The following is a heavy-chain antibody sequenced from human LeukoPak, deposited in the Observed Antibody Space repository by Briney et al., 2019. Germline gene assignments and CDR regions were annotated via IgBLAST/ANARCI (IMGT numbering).Heavy chain of an antibody. CDR1: GGSVSSGSFY. D-gene: IGHD3-16*01. V-gene: IGHV4-61*01. CDR2: IYYSGST. J-gene: IGHJ6*02. CDR3: ARDWNWGLGYGMDV. Sequence: SESLSLTCAVSGGSVSSGSFYWSWIRQPPGKGLEWIGNIYYSGSTNYNPSLKSRVTISVDTSKNQFSLKLSSVTAADTAVYYCARDWNWGLGYGMDVWGQGTTVTVSS.